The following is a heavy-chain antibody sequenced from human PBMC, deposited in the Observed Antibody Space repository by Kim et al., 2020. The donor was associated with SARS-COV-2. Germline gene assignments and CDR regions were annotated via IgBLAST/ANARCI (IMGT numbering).Heavy chain of an antibody. CDR1: GFTFGDYA. V-gene: IGHV3-9*01. Sequence: GGSLRLSCAASGFTFGDYAMHWVRQAPGKGLEWVSGISWNSGSIGYADSVKGRFTISRDNAKNSLYLQMNSLRAEDTALYYCAKSHIVVVTATPFDYWGQGTLVTVSS. D-gene: IGHD2-21*02. CDR3: AKSHIVVVTATPFDY. CDR2: ISWNSGSI. J-gene: IGHJ4*02.